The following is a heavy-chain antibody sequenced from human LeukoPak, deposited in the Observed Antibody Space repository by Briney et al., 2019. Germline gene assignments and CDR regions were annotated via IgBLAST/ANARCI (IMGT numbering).Heavy chain of an antibody. CDR1: GFTFSSYS. CDR3: AKGRAYYYDSSGYSDAFDI. J-gene: IGHJ3*02. Sequence: GGSLRLSCAASGFTFSSYSMNWVRQAPGKGLEWVSYISSSGSTIYYADSVKGRFTISRDNSRNTLYLQMNSLRAEDTAVYYCAKGRAYYYDSSGYSDAFDIWGQGTMVTVSS. CDR2: ISSSGSTI. D-gene: IGHD3-22*01. V-gene: IGHV3-48*01.